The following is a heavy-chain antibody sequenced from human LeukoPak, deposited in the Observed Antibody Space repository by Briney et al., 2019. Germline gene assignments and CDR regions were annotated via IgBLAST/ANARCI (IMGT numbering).Heavy chain of an antibody. Sequence: GGSLRLSCAASGFTFSSYWMHWVRQAPGKGLVWVSRINSDGSTTSYADSVKGRFTISRDNAKNSLYLQMNSLRAEDTALYYCARDIEAAGLFLDYWGQGTLVTVSS. J-gene: IGHJ4*02. V-gene: IGHV3-74*01. CDR2: INSDGSTT. D-gene: IGHD6-13*01. CDR1: GFTFSSYW. CDR3: ARDIEAAGLFLDY.